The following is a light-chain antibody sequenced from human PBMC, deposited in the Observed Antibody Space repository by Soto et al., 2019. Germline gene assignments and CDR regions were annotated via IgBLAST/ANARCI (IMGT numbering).Light chain of an antibody. CDR2: AAS. V-gene: IGKV1-39*01. Sequence: DIQMTQSPSSLSASVGDRVTITCRASQSISSYLNWYQQKPGKAPKLLIYAASSLQSGVPSRFSGSGSGTDFTLTISSLQPEDFATYYCQQFNNYRTTFGQGTRLEIK. J-gene: IGKJ5*01. CDR3: QQFNNYRTT. CDR1: QSISSY.